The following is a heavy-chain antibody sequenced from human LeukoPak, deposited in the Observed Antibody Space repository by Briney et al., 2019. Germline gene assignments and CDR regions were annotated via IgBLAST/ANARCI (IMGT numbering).Heavy chain of an antibody. CDR1: GGSFSGYY. J-gene: IGHJ5*02. Sequence: SETLSLTCAVYGGSFSGYYWSWIRQHPGKGLEWIGYIYYSGSTYYNPSLKSRVTISVDTSKNQFSLKLSSVTAADTAVYYCARNSYGSYNWFDPWGQGTLVTVSS. CDR2: IYYSGST. V-gene: IGHV4-31*11. CDR3: ARNSYGSYNWFDP. D-gene: IGHD5-18*01.